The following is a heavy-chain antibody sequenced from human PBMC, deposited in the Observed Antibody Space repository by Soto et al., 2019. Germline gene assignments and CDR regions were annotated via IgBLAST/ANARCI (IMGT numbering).Heavy chain of an antibody. J-gene: IGHJ4*02. CDR3: AKDPRLELRGVDS. CDR2: IGGGGIGS. V-gene: IGHV3-23*01. D-gene: IGHD1-7*01. Sequence: DVHLLESGGGLVQPGGSLRLSCVASGYNFGSYAMMWVRQAPEKGLECISTIGGGGIGSYYADSVKGRFTISRDNSKNTLYLQMNSLRAEDTGVYYCAKDPRLELRGVDSWGQGTQVTVSS. CDR1: GYNFGSYA.